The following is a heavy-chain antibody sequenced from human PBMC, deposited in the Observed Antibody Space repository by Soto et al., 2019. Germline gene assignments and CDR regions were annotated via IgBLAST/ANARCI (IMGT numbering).Heavy chain of an antibody. Sequence: SVKVSCKASGGTLSSFINYPINWVRQAPGQGLEWMGGIVPNVGTVNYAQRFQGRVTITADKSTGTAYMEVSSLRSEDTALSYCARRDTSGFLRYFDNWGQGTLVTVSS. J-gene: IGHJ4*02. V-gene: IGHV1-69*06. D-gene: IGHD3-3*01. CDR1: GGTLSSFINYP. CDR2: IVPNVGTV. CDR3: ARRDTSGFLRYFDN.